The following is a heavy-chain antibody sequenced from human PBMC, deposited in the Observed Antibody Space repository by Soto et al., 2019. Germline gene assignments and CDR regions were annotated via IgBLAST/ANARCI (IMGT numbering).Heavy chain of an antibody. CDR2: IYSGGGT. CDR3: ARVNSGSFSFDY. D-gene: IGHD1-26*01. Sequence: GSLRLSCAASGLVVSNNYMSWVRQAPGKGLEWVSVIYSGGGTYFAGSVKGRFAISRDNSKNTLYLQMSSLSAEDTAMYYCARVNSGSFSFDYWGQGTLVTVSS. J-gene: IGHJ4*02. CDR1: GLVVSNNY. V-gene: IGHV3-53*01.